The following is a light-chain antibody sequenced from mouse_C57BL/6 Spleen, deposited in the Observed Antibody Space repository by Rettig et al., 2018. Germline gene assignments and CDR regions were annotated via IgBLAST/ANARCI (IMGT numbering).Light chain of an antibody. CDR1: ENIYSY. Sequence: DIQMTQSPASLSASVGETVTITCRASENIYSYLAWYQQKQGKSPQLLVYNAKTLAEGVPSRFSGSGSGTQFSLKINSLQPEDFGSYYCQHHYGTPLTFGAGTKL. V-gene: IGKV12-44*01. CDR3: QHHYGTPLT. J-gene: IGKJ5*01. CDR2: NAK.